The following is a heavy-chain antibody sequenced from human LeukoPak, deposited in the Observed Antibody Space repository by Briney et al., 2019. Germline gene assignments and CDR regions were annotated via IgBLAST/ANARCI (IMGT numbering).Heavy chain of an antibody. Sequence: SETLSLTCTVSGGSISSYYWSWIRQPPGKGLEWIGYIYYSGSTNYNPSLKSRVTISVDTSKNQFSLKLSSVTAADTAVYYCAAAREIRYYFDFWGQGTLFTVSS. V-gene: IGHV4-59*01. J-gene: IGHJ4*02. CDR2: IYYSGST. CDR3: AAAREIRYYFDF. CDR1: GGSISSYY. D-gene: IGHD6-13*01.